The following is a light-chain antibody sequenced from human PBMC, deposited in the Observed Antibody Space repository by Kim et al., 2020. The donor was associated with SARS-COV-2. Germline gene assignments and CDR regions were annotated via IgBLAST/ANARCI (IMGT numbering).Light chain of an antibody. CDR1: SIERRS. CDR2: YDS. V-gene: IGLV3-21*04. J-gene: IGLJ2*01. Sequence: APAETVVMSGGGKSIERRSVREDQQKTGQAAVLVIYYDSDRPSGIPERFSGSNSGNTATLTISRVEAGDEADYYCQVWDSSSDHVVFGGGTQLTFL. CDR3: QVWDSSSDHVV.